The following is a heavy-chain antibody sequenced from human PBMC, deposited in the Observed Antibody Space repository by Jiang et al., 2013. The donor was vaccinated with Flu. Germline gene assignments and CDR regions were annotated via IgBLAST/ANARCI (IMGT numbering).Heavy chain of an antibody. D-gene: IGHD3-22*01. CDR3: ARWTSGSLGH. V-gene: IGHV4-61*02. CDR2: IYSSGLT. Sequence: PGLVKPSETLSLTCTASGDSISISAAFWSWVRQPAGEGLEWIGRIYSSGLTNYNPSLKSRVTMSVDTSRNQFSLKLTSMTAADAAVYYCARWTSGSLGHWGQGTLVTVSS. CDR1: GDSISISAAF. J-gene: IGHJ4*02.